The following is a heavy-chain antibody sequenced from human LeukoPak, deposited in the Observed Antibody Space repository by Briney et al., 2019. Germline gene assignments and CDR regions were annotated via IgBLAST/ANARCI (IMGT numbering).Heavy chain of an antibody. CDR1: GFTVSGSW. CDR2: INTDGSST. J-gene: IGHJ4*02. Sequence: GGSLRLSCAASGFTVSGSWMHWVRQAPGKGLVWVSRINTDGSSTTYADSVKGRFTISRDNANNTLYLQMNSLRGEDTAVYYCARGISWPDYWGQGTLVTVSS. V-gene: IGHV3-74*01. D-gene: IGHD6-13*01. CDR3: ARGISWPDY.